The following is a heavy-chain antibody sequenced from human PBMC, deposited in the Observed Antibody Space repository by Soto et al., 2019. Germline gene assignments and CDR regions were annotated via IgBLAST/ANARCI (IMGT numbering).Heavy chain of an antibody. V-gene: IGHV5-51*01. CDR2: IFSSDSSA. Sequence: PGESLKISCKASGFTFSSYSLGWVRHMPGKGLQWMGNIFSSDSSAKYSPSFVGQVTISVDRSINTAYLQWSSLKASDTAIYYCGTWFGSSWFDYWGPGTMVTVSS. J-gene: IGHJ4*02. CDR1: GFTFSSYS. CDR3: GTWFGSSWFDY. D-gene: IGHD3-10*01.